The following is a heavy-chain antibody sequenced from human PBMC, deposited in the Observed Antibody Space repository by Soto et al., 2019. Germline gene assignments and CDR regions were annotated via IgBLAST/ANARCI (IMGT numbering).Heavy chain of an antibody. Sequence: GASVKVSCKVSEYTFLELSMPWVRQPPGKGLEWMGGFDPEDGETIYAQKFQGRVTMTEDTSTDTAYMELDSLGVEDTAVYFCVKDDGGYPSTAPHWGQGTLVTVSS. D-gene: IGHD3-22*01. CDR3: VKDDGGYPSTAPH. V-gene: IGHV1-24*01. CDR1: EYTFLELS. J-gene: IGHJ4*02. CDR2: FDPEDGET.